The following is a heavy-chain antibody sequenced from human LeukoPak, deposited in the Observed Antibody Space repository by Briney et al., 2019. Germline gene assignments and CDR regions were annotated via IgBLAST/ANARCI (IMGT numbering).Heavy chain of an antibody. J-gene: IGHJ3*02. CDR1: GYTFTGYY. V-gene: IGHV1-46*01. CDR3: TRGIYGGKRAASAFDI. Sequence: GASVKVSCKASGYTFTGYYIHWVRQAPGQGLEWMGIINPSGGSTSSAQNFQGRVAMTRDTSTSTVYMELSSLRSEDTAVYYCTRGIYGGKRAASAFDIWGQGTMVTVSS. D-gene: IGHD4-23*01. CDR2: INPSGGST.